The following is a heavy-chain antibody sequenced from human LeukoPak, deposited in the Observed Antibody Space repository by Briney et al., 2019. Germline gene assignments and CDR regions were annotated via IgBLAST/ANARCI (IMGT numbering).Heavy chain of an antibody. D-gene: IGHD2-15*01. CDR1: GGSISSSNW. Sequence: SGTLSLTCAVSGGSISSSNWWIWVRQPPGKGLERIGEIYHSGSTNYNPSLKSRVTISVDKSKNQFSLKLTSVTAADTAVYYCARGPYCSGGSCHFDYWGQGTLVTVSS. CDR2: IYHSGST. CDR3: ARGPYCSGGSCHFDY. V-gene: IGHV4-4*02. J-gene: IGHJ4*02.